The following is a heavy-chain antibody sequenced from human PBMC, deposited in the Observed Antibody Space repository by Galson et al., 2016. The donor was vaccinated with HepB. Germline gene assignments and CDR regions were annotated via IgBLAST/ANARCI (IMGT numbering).Heavy chain of an antibody. V-gene: IGHV4-31*03. D-gene: IGHD1-26*01. CDR2: IYYNGNT. Sequence: TLSLTCTVSGASINRGGDYWSWIRQQPGKGLEWIAYIYYNGNTFYNPSLRGRLTISLDTPKNQFSLRVTHLTAADTAIYFCAREGNVGQSFDSGGQGILVTVAS. J-gene: IGHJ4*02. CDR1: GASINRGGDY. CDR3: AREGNVGQSFDS.